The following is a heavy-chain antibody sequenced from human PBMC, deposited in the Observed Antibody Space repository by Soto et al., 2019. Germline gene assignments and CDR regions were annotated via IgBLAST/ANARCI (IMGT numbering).Heavy chain of an antibody. CDR3: ARTSIRENWFDP. CDR2: IYYSGST. J-gene: IGHJ5*02. CDR1: GGSISSGGYY. D-gene: IGHD2-2*01. Sequence: SETLSLTCTVSGGSISSGGYYWSWIRQHPGKGLEWIGHIYYSGSTYYNPSLKSRVTISVDTSKNQFSLKLSSVTAADTAVYYCARTSIRENWFDPWGQGTLVTVSS. V-gene: IGHV4-31*03.